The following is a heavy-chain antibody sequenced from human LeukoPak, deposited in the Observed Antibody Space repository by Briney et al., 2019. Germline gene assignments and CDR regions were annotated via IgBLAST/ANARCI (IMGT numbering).Heavy chain of an antibody. CDR2: IWSDGSNK. V-gene: IGHV3-33*01. D-gene: IGHD6-25*01. CDR3: ARDSGHAFDV. Sequence: GSLRLSCVASGFTFSTYGIHWVRQAPGQGLEWVAVIWSDGSNKYYGDSVKGRFTISRDNSKNTLYLQMNSLRAEDTAVYYCARDSGHAFDVWGQATMVTVSS. CDR1: GFTFSTYG. J-gene: IGHJ3*01.